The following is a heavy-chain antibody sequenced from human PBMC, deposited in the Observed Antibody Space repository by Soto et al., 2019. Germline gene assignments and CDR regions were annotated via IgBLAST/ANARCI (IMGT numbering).Heavy chain of an antibody. CDR1: GGTFSSYT. J-gene: IGHJ4*02. CDR3: AREGYSYGAFDY. V-gene: IGHV1-69*08. D-gene: IGHD5-18*01. Sequence: QVQLVQSGAEVKKPGSSVKVSCKASGGTFSSYTISWVRQAPGQGLEWMGRIIPILGIANYAQKFQGRVTIPAAXSTSTAYMELSSLRSEDTAVYYCAREGYSYGAFDYWGQGTLVTVSS. CDR2: IIPILGIA.